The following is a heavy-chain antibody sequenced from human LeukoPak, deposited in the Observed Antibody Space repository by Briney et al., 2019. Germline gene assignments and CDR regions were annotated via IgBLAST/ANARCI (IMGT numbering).Heavy chain of an antibody. V-gene: IGHV3-23*01. CDR1: GFTFSSYA. J-gene: IGHJ4*02. CDR2: ISGSGGST. D-gene: IGHD6-13*01. Sequence: PGGSLRLSCAASGFTFSSYAMSWVRQAPGKGLEWVSAISGSGGSTYYADSVKGRFTISRDNSKNTLYPQMNSLRAEDTAVYYCANGKVPGIAAAGTGYWGQGTLVTVSS. CDR3: ANGKVPGIAAAGTGY.